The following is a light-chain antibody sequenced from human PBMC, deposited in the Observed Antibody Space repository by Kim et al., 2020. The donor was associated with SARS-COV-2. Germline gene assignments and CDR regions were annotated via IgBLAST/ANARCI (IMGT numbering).Light chain of an antibody. J-gene: IGLJ3*02. CDR1: SSNIGAGND. Sequence: QPVLTQSPSVSGAPGDWVNISCTGSSSNIGAGNDVHQYQKHPGTAPKLLIYDNNNRPTGVPVRFSGSRSGTAASLSITGLQAEAEDDYYCQSYDRGLGGSVFGGGTQLTVL. V-gene: IGLV1-40*01. CDR2: DNN. CDR3: QSYDRGLGGSV.